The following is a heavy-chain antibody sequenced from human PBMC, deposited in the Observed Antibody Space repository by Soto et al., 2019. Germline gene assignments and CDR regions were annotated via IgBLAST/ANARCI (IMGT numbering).Heavy chain of an antibody. D-gene: IGHD6-6*01. CDR2: IYYSGST. Sequence: PSETLSLTCTVSGGSISSYYWSWIRQPPGKGLEWIGYIYYSGSTNYNPSLKSRVTISVDTSKNQFSLKLSSVTAADTAVYYCATSIAGKDGYFDYWGQGTLVTVSS. CDR3: ATSIAGKDGYFDY. J-gene: IGHJ4*02. V-gene: IGHV4-59*01. CDR1: GGSISSYY.